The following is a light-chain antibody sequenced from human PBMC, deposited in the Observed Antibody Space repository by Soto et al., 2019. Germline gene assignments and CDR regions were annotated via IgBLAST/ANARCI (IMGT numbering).Light chain of an antibody. J-gene: IGKJ4*01. CDR3: QQRSNWPGT. V-gene: IGKV3-11*01. CDR2: DAS. CDR1: QNINNY. Sequence: EIVLTQSPATLSLSPGERATLSCRASQNINNYLAWYQQKPGQAPRLLISDASNRATGIPARFSGSGSGTDFTLNISRLEPEDFALYYCQQRSNWPGTFGGGTKVEIK.